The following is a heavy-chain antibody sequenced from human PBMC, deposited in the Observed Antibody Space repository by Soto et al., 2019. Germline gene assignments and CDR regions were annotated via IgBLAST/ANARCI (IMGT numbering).Heavy chain of an antibody. CDR2: IYPGDSDT. CDR1: GYTFTSYG. D-gene: IGHD2-15*01. J-gene: IGHJ3*02. V-gene: IGHV5-51*01. Sequence: KVSCKASGYTFTSYGISWVRQAPGQGLEWMGIIYPGDSDTRYSPSFQGQVTISADKSISTAYLQWSSLKASDTAMYYCARHRCSGGSCYPDAFDIWGQGTMVTVSS. CDR3: ARHRCSGGSCYPDAFDI.